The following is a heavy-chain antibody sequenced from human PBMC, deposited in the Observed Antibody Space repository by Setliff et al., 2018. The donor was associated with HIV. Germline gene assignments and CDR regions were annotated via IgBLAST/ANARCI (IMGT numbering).Heavy chain of an antibody. D-gene: IGHD3-22*01. J-gene: IGHJ4*02. CDR2: IYTGGST. Sequence: SETLSRTCTVSGGSISGFHWSWIRQSPGKGLEWIGYIYTGGSTNYNPSLKSRVTISVDTSKKQFSLKLSSVTAADTAVYYCGGAPYYDGAYYYISYWGQGTLVTVSS. CDR3: GGAPYYDGAYYYISY. V-gene: IGHV4-4*08. CDR1: GGSISGFH.